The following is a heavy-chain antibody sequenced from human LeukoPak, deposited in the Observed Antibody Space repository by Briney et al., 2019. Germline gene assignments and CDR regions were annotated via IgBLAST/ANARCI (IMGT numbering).Heavy chain of an antibody. CDR1: GGSISSSNW. J-gene: IGHJ5*02. D-gene: IGHD6-19*01. CDR2: IYHSGST. Sequence: PSETLSLTCAVSGGSISSSNWWSWVRQPPGKGLEWIGEIYHSGSTNYNPSLKSRVTISVDKSKNQFSLKLSSVTAADTAVYYCARDKAVAGTGNWFDPWGQGTLVTVSS. CDR3: ARDKAVAGTGNWFDP. V-gene: IGHV4-4*02.